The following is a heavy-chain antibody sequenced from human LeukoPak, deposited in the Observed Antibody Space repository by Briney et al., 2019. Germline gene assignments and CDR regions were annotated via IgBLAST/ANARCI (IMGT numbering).Heavy chain of an antibody. V-gene: IGHV4-39*01. J-gene: IGHJ3*02. CDR1: GGSISSSSYY. Sequence: SETLSLTCTVSGGSISSSSYYWGWIRQPPGKGLGWIGSIYYSGSTYYNPSLKSRVTISVDTSKNQFSLKLSSVTAADTAVYYCARHHDAFDIWGQGTMVTVSS. CDR2: IYYSGST. CDR3: ARHHDAFDI.